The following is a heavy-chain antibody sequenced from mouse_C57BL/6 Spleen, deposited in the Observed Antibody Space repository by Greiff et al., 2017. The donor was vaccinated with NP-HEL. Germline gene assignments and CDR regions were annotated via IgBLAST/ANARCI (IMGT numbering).Heavy chain of an antibody. CDR2: IYPRCGNT. J-gene: IGHJ2*01. V-gene: IGHV1-81*01. Sequence: QVQLKQSGAELARPGASVKLSCKASGYTFTSYGISWVKQRTGQGLEWIGEIYPRCGNTYYNEKFKGKATLTADKSSSTAYMELRSLTSEDSAVYSCAIIYYDYDVGYFDYWGQGTTLTVSS. CDR1: GYTFTSYG. CDR3: AIIYYDYDVGYFDY. D-gene: IGHD2-4*01.